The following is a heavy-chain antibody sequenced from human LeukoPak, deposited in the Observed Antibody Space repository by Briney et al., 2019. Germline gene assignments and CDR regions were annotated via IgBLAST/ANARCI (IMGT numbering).Heavy chain of an antibody. CDR1: GGSISSSNW. CDR2: IYSTGST. D-gene: IGHD5-24*01. CDR3: ATWLQMHF. Sequence: PSETLSLTCAVSGGSISSSNWWSWVRQPPGKGLEWIGTIYSTGSTYYNASLKSRVTISVDTSKNQFSLRLTSVTAADTAVYYCATWLQMHFWGQGTLVTVSS. V-gene: IGHV4-4*02. J-gene: IGHJ4*02.